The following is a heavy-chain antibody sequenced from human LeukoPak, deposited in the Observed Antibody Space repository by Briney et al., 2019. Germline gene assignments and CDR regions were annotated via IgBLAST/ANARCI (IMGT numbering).Heavy chain of an antibody. D-gene: IGHD6-13*01. CDR1: GFTFSSYS. CDR2: ISSSSYI. V-gene: IGHV3-21*01. J-gene: IGHJ4*02. Sequence: PGGSLRLSCAASGFTFSSYSMNWVRQAPGKGLEWVSSISSSSYIYYADSVKGRFTIFRDNAKNSLYLQMNSLRAEDTAVYYCARDLAAAGDYWGQGTLVTVSS. CDR3: ARDLAAAGDY.